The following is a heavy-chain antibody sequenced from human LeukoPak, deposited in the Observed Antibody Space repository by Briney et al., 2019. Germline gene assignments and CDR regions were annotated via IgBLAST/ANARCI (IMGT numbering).Heavy chain of an antibody. D-gene: IGHD6-6*01. J-gene: IGHJ4*02. Sequence: GGSLRLSCAASGFTFSNYWMSWVRQAPGKGLEWVANIKQDGSQKYVDSVKGRFTISRDNAKNSQYLQMYSLRAEDTAVYYCARIGYSSSSFDYWGQGTPVTVSS. CDR3: ARIGYSSSSFDY. V-gene: IGHV3-7*01. CDR1: GFTFSNYW. CDR2: IKQDGSQK.